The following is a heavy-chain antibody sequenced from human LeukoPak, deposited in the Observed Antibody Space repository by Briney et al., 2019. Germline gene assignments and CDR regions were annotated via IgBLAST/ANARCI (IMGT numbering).Heavy chain of an antibody. V-gene: IGHV3-23*05. Sequence: SGGSLRLSCVASGFTFSDYAMNWVRQAPGKGLERVSTFKTKYHQVYYAESVRGRFTISTDNSRNTVFLQMNSLRADDTALYYCARSVPDYTRFDYWGQGALVTVSS. J-gene: IGHJ4*02. CDR2: FKTKYHQV. CDR3: ARSVPDYTRFDY. CDR1: GFTFSDYA. D-gene: IGHD4-11*01.